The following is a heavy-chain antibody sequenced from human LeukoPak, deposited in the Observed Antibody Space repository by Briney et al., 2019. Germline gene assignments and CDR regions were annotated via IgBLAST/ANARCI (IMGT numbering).Heavy chain of an antibody. Sequence: GSLRLSCAASGFTFSNYNMNWVRQAPGKGREWVSYIKSRSSAIHYADSVKGRFTISRDHAKNSLSLEMNSLRDEYTAVYFCARGRVTYDYWGQGTLVTVSS. CDR3: ARGRVTYDY. CDR2: IKSRSSAI. V-gene: IGHV3-48*02. D-gene: IGHD5-18*01. CDR1: GFTFSNYN. J-gene: IGHJ4*02.